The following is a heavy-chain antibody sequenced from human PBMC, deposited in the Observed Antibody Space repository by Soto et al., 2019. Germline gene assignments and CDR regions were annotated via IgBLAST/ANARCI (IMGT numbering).Heavy chain of an antibody. CDR2: ISGSGGST. V-gene: IGHV3-23*01. CDR3: AKDPLNYGDYDLSF. CDR1: GFTFSSYA. D-gene: IGHD4-17*01. Sequence: GGSLRLSCAASGFTFSSYAMSWVRQAPGKGLEWVSAISGSGGSTYYADSVKGRFTISRDNSKNTLYLQMNSLRAEDTAVYYCAKDPLNYGDYDLSFGGQGTLVTVSS. J-gene: IGHJ4*02.